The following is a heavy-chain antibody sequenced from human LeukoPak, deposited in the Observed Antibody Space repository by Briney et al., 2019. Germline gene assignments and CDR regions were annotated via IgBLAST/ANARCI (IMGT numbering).Heavy chain of an antibody. V-gene: IGHV4-59*01. D-gene: IGHD3-22*01. Sequence: PSETLSLTCTVSGGSISSYYWSWIRQPPGKGLKWIGYIYYSGSTNYNPSLKSRVTISVDTSKNQFSLKLSSVTAADTAVYYCARAEGYYYDSSGTLDYWGQGTLVTVSS. CDR3: ARAEGYYYDSSGTLDY. CDR1: GGSISSYY. J-gene: IGHJ4*02. CDR2: IYYSGST.